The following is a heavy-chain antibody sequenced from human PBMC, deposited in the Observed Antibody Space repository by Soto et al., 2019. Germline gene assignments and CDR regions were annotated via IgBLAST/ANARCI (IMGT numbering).Heavy chain of an antibody. J-gene: IGHJ4*02. Sequence: QVQLVQSGIEVKKPGASVKVSCEATDYIFSSYGISWVRQAPGQGLEWLGWISGYNGNTNYVQKLLGRVTMTIDTATSTAYMELRSLRSDDTAVYYCARDGHSSAPGFDHWGQGTLVIVSS. CDR3: ARDGHSSAPGFDH. CDR2: ISGYNGNT. CDR1: DYIFSSYG. V-gene: IGHV1-18*01. D-gene: IGHD6-19*01.